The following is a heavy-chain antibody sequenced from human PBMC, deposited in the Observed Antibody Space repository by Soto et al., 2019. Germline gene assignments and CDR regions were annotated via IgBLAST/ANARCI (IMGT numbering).Heavy chain of an antibody. J-gene: IGHJ4*02. CDR2: IVVGSGNT. V-gene: IGHV1-58*01. D-gene: IGHD6-13*01. CDR3: AEVPRGKAAAVFAY. CDR1: GVTFTGSA. Sequence: SSEAPGVTFTGSAVKWVRQARGQRLEWIGWIVVGSGNTNYAQKFQERVTITRDMPTSTAYMELSSLRSEDTAVYDGAEVPRGKAAAVFAYGGQETLFTVSS.